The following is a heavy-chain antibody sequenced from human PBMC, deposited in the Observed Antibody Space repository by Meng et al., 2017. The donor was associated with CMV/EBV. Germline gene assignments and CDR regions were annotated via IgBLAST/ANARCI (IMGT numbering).Heavy chain of an antibody. Sequence: GESLKISCAASGFTVSSNYVNWVRQAPGKGLEWVSVIYGGGSTYYADSVKGRFTISRDNSKNTVYLQMNSLRAEDTAVFYCARGVDTAPLGMDIWGQGTTVTVSS. CDR1: GFTVSSNY. CDR3: ARGVDTAPLGMDI. J-gene: IGHJ6*02. V-gene: IGHV3-53*01. D-gene: IGHD5-18*01. CDR2: IYGGGST.